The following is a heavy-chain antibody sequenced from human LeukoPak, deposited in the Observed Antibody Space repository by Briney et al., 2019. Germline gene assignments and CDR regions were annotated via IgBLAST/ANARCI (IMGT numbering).Heavy chain of an antibody. CDR2: ISHSGST. Sequence: SETLSLTCAVYGVSFSGYYWSWIRQAPGKGLEWIGEISHSGSTNYNPSIKSRVNISVDTSKNKFSLKLSSATAADTAVYYCARGSGDYWGQGTLVTVSS. CDR1: GVSFSGYY. V-gene: IGHV4-34*01. J-gene: IGHJ4*02. CDR3: ARGSGDY.